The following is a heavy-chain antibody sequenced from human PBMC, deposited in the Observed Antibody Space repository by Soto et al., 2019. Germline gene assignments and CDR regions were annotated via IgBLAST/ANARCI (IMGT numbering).Heavy chain of an antibody. D-gene: IGHD3-22*01. CDR1: GGSISSGGYY. CDR2: IYYSGIT. CDR3: ARDPVVTEHAFAI. V-gene: IGHV4-31*03. J-gene: IGHJ3*02. Sequence: QVQLQESGPGLVKPSQTLSLTCTVSGGSISSGGYYWSWIRQHPGKGLEWIGYIYYSGITYYNPSLKARVTISVDPSKNQCSLQLSSVTAADTAVYSCARDPVVTEHAFAIWGQGTMVTVSS.